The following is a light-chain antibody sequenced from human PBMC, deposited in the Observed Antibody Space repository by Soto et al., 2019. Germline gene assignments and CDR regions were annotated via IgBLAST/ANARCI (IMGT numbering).Light chain of an antibody. CDR3: HQYGSSAWT. CDR1: QSVGSF. Sequence: EIVLTQSPATLSLSPGERATLSFWASQSVGSFLAWYQQKPGQAPGLLIYGASSRATGIPDRFSGSGSGTDFTLTISRLEPEDFAVYYCHQYGSSAWTFGQGTKVDIK. CDR2: GAS. V-gene: IGKV3-20*01. J-gene: IGKJ1*01.